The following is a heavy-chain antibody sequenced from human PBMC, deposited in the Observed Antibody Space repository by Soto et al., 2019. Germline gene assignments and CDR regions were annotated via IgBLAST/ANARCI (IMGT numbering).Heavy chain of an antibody. D-gene: IGHD6-13*01. Sequence: SETLSLTCTVSGDSVSSSYYYWGWIRQPPGKGLEWIGSIFYSGSTYYNPSLKSRVTISVDTSKNQFSLKLSSVTAADTAVLYCARGGSSRQIYHSGMDVGGPGTTVTVSS. V-gene: IGHV4-39*01. CDR1: GDSVSSSYYY. J-gene: IGHJ6*02. CDR2: IFYSGST. CDR3: ARGGSSRQIYHSGMDV.